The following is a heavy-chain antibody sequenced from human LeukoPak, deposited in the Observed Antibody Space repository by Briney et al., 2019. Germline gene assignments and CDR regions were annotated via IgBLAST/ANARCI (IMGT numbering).Heavy chain of an antibody. D-gene: IGHD1-26*01. Sequence: ASVKVSCKASGYTFTSYGISWVRQAPGQGLEWMEWINPHSGGTKYAQKFQDRVTMTRDTSISTAYMELSRVRSDATAVYYCARGPQWELDPEYFQHWGQGTLVTVSS. J-gene: IGHJ1*01. V-gene: IGHV1-2*02. CDR1: GYTFTSYG. CDR3: ARGPQWELDPEYFQH. CDR2: INPHSGGT.